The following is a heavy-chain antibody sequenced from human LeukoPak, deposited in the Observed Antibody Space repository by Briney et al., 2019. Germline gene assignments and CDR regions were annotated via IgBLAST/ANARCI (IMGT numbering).Heavy chain of an antibody. J-gene: IGHJ4*02. Sequence: SETLSLTCTVSGDSVSSGAYYWNWIRQHPGKGLEWLGYVYYSGGTYYNPSLKSRVAISIDTSRNQFSLKLSSVTAADTAVYYCARGRADYGDYVSFDYWGQGTLVTVSS. V-gene: IGHV4-31*03. CDR3: ARGRADYGDYVSFDY. CDR1: GDSVSSGAYY. D-gene: IGHD4-17*01. CDR2: VYYSGGT.